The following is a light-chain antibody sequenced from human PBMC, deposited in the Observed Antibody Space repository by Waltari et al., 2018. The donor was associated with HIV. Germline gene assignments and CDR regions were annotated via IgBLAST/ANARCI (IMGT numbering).Light chain of an antibody. Sequence: SYVLTQPPSVSVAPGKTARITCGGNNIGTKSVHWYQQKPGPAPVLVIYYDSDRPSGIPERFSGSNSGNTATLIISRVEAGDEADYYCQLWDSSSDHVIFGGGTKLTVL. V-gene: IGLV3-21*04. J-gene: IGLJ2*01. CDR2: YDS. CDR3: QLWDSSSDHVI. CDR1: NIGTKS.